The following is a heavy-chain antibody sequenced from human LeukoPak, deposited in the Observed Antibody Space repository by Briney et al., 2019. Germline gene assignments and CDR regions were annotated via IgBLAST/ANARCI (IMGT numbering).Heavy chain of an antibody. V-gene: IGHV3-53*01. CDR3: ARVDIVMYGFDY. D-gene: IGHD2-2*03. Sequence: GGSLRLSCAASGFTVSSNYMSWVRQAPGKGLEWVSVIYSGGSTYYADPVKGRFTISRDNSKNTLYLQMNSLRAEDTAVYYCARVDIVMYGFDYWGQGTLVTVSS. J-gene: IGHJ4*02. CDR2: IYSGGST. CDR1: GFTVSSNY.